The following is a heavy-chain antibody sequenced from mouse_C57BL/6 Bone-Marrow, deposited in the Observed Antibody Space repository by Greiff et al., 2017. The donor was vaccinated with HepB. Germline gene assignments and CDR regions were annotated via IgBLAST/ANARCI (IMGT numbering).Heavy chain of an antibody. D-gene: IGHD1-1*01. J-gene: IGHJ1*03. V-gene: IGHV6-6*01. CDR2: IRNKANNHAT. Sequence: EVKVEESGGGLVQPGGSMKLSCAASGFTFSDAWMDWVRQSPEKGLEWVAEIRNKANNHATYYAESVKGRFTISRDDSKSSVYLQMNSLRAEDTGIYYCTSITTVGDWYFDVWGTGTTVTVSS. CDR1: GFTFSDAW. CDR3: TSITTVGDWYFDV.